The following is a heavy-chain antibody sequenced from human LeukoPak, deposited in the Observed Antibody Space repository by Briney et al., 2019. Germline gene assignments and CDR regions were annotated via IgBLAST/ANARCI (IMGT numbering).Heavy chain of an antibody. CDR3: TLNRGIAGPNFYMDV. D-gene: IGHD6-13*01. CDR1: GFSVTDDY. V-gene: IGHV3-15*01. CDR2: IKSKTFGGTI. Sequence: GESRRLSCAASGFSVTDDYMSWVRQAPGKGPECVGRIKSKTFGGTIDFVAAVKGRFAISRDDSKNTLYLQMNSLETADTAVYYCTLNRGIAGPNFYMDVWGKGITVTVSS. J-gene: IGHJ6*03.